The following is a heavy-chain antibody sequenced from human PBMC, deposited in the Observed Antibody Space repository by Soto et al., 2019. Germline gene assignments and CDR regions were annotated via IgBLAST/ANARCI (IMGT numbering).Heavy chain of an antibody. Sequence: QVQLVESGGGVVQPGRSLRLSCAAAGYRFSSHGMHWVRPAPGKGLEWVAVIWDDGSKKCYADSVKGRFIVSRDDSKNTMYLEMNSLRAEDTAVSYCARDPASSMDVWGQGTTVTVSS. D-gene: IGHD6-25*01. CDR3: ARDPASSMDV. CDR2: IWDDGSKK. J-gene: IGHJ6*01. V-gene: IGHV3-33*01. CDR1: GYRFSSHG.